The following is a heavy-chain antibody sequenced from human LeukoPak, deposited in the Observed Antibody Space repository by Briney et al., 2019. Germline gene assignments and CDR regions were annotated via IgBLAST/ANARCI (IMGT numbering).Heavy chain of an antibody. J-gene: IGHJ3*02. Sequence: GGSLRLSCAASGFTFSSYWMHWVRQAPGKGLVWVSRINSDGSSTSYADSVKGRFTISRDNAKNTLYLQMNSLRAEDTAVYYCASSSPTIKNAFDIWGQGTMVTVSS. CDR3: ASSSPTIKNAFDI. D-gene: IGHD5-24*01. V-gene: IGHV3-74*01. CDR2: INSDGSST. CDR1: GFTFSSYW.